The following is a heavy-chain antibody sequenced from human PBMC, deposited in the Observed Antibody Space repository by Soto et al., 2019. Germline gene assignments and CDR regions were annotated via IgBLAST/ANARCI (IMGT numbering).Heavy chain of an antibody. CDR3: AGIYSGSPGGTLRY. CDR2: IYYSGST. J-gene: IGHJ4*02. CDR1: GGSISSGGSY. Sequence: SETLSLTCTVSGGSISSGGSYWSWIRQHPGKGLEWIGYIYYSGSTYYNPSLKSRVAISVDTSKNQFSLKLSSVTAADTAVYYCAGIYSGSPGGTLRYWGQGTLVTVSS. V-gene: IGHV4-31*03. D-gene: IGHD1-26*01.